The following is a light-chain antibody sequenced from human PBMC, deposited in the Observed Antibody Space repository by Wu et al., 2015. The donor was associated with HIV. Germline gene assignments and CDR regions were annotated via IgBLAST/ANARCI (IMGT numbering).Light chain of an antibody. J-gene: IGKJ2*03. CDR2: GAS. CDR3: QQYENSPYS. CDR1: QSVSANH. Sequence: VLTQSPGTLSLSLGERATLSCRASQSVSANHLVWYQHRPGQAPRLLIYGASNRATGIPDRFSGSGSGTDFTLTISRLQPEDFAVYYCQQYENSPYSFGQGTKLEIK. V-gene: IGKV3-20*01.